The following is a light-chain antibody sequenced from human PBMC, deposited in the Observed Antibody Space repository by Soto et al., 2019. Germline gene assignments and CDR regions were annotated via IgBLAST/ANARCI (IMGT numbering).Light chain of an antibody. J-gene: IGLJ3*02. CDR1: SSDVGGYNY. Sequence: QSALTQPASVSGSPGQSITICCTGTSSDVGGYNYVSWYQQHPGKAPKLMIYEVSNRPSGVSNRFSGSKSGNTASLTISGLQAEDEADYYCSSYTSSSTLSVFGGGTKLTVL. CDR2: EVS. CDR3: SSYTSSSTLSV. V-gene: IGLV2-14*01.